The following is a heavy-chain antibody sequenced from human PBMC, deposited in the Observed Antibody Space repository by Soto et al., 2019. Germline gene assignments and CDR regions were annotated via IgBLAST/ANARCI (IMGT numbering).Heavy chain of an antibody. CDR2: IYYSGST. J-gene: IGHJ5*02. CDR3: ARALPDVSRLDP. CDR1: GGSISRGDYY. V-gene: IGHV4-30-4*01. D-gene: IGHD6-13*01. Sequence: QVQLQESGPGLVKPSQTLSLTCTVSGGSISRGDYYWSWISQPPGNGLEWIGYIYYSGSTYYNPSLKRRVTISVASSNAHFSLTLSSVTAAATAVYYSARALPDVSRLDPWGQGTLVTVSS.